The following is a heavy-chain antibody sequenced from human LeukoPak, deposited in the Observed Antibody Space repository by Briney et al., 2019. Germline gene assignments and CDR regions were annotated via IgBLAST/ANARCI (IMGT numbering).Heavy chain of an antibody. CDR3: ARAPMIVVVFPPRLDF. J-gene: IGHJ4*02. D-gene: IGHD3-22*01. CDR1: GYTFTGYY. V-gene: IGHV1-2*02. Sequence: GASVKVSCKTSGYTFTGYYMHWVRQAPGQGLEWKGWINPNTGGTNYAQKFQGRVTMTSDTSISTAYMELSSLKSDDTAMYYCARAPMIVVVFPPRLDFWGQGTLVTVSS. CDR2: INPNTGGT.